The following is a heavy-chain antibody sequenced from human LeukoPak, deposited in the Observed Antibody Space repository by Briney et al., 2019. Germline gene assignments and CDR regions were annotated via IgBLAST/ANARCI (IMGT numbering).Heavy chain of an antibody. D-gene: IGHD3-22*01. CDR3: ARNGASSVNTAFDY. J-gene: IGHJ4*02. Sequence: SETLSLTCTVSGGSIIGYFWSWVRQPAGKGLEWIGRIYSSGSTDYNPSLKSRITMLVDTSKNQFSLKLSSVTAAESAVYYCARNGASSVNTAFDYWGQGTLVTVSS. CDR2: IYSSGST. CDR1: GGSIIGYF. V-gene: IGHV4-4*07.